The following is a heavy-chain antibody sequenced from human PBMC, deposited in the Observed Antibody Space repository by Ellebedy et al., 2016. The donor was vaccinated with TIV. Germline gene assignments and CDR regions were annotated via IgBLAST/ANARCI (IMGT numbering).Heavy chain of an antibody. V-gene: IGHV4-61*02. Sequence: SETLSLXXTVSGGSISSGSYYWSWIRQPAGKGLEWIGRIYTSGSTNYNPSLKSRVTMSVDTSKNQFSLKLSSVTAADTAVYYCASGDGSHPTFDYWGQGTLVTVSS. J-gene: IGHJ4*02. D-gene: IGHD5-24*01. CDR3: ASGDGSHPTFDY. CDR2: IYTSGST. CDR1: GGSISSGSYY.